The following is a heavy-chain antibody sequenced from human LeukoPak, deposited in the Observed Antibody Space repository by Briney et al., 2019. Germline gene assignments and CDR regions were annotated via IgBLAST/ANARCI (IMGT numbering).Heavy chain of an antibody. V-gene: IGHV1-2*02. D-gene: IGHD1-26*01. CDR2: INPNSGGT. J-gene: IGHJ3*02. Sequence: GASVKVSCKASGYTFTGYYMHWVRQAPGQGLEWMGWINPNSGGTNYAQKFQGRVTMTRDTSISTAYMELSRPRSDDTAVYYCARDPIRWSYYWWPHGDIWGQGTMVTVSS. CDR3: ARDPIRWSYYWWPHGDI. CDR1: GYTFTGYY.